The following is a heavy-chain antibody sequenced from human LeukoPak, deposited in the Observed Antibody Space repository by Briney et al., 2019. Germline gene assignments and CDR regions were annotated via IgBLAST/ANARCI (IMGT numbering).Heavy chain of an antibody. J-gene: IGHJ4*02. CDR3: AGEGLGELTLDY. Sequence: GASVKVSCKASGYTFTDYYINWVRQAPGQGLEWMAWISAYNGDTNYAQKLQGRVTMTTDTSTSTAYMELRSLRSDDTAVYYCAGEGLGELTLDYWGQGTLVAVSS. D-gene: IGHD3-16*01. CDR2: ISAYNGDT. V-gene: IGHV1-18*01. CDR1: GYTFTDYY.